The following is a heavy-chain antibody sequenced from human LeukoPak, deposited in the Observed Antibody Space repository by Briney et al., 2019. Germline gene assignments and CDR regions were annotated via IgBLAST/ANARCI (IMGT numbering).Heavy chain of an antibody. J-gene: IGHJ4*02. CDR2: LKSKSGGGTT. Sequence: GGSLRLSCAASGFTFSDAWMSWARQGPGKGLEWVGRLKSKSGGGTTDYAAPVKDRFTISRDDSKNTLYLQMNNLKTEDTAVYYCTRGSSWSGFGFDYWGQGTLVTVSS. V-gene: IGHV3-15*01. CDR1: GFTFSDAW. CDR3: TRGSSWSGFGFDY. D-gene: IGHD3-3*01.